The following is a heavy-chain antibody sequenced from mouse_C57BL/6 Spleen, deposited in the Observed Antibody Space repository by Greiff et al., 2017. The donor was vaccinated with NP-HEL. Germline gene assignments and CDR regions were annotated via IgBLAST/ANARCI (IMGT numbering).Heavy chain of an antibody. V-gene: IGHV1-82*01. Sequence: QVHVKQSGPELVKPGASVKISCKASGYAFSSSWMNWVKQRPGKGLEWIGRIYPGDGDTNYNGKFKGKATLTADKSSSTAYMQLSSLTSEDSAVYFCARDYYGSSYWYFDVWGTGTTVTVSS. J-gene: IGHJ1*03. CDR2: IYPGDGDT. CDR1: GYAFSSSW. D-gene: IGHD1-1*01. CDR3: ARDYYGSSYWYFDV.